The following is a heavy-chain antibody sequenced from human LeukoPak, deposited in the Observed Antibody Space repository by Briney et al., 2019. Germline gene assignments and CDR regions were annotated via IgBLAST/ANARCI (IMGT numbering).Heavy chain of an antibody. J-gene: IGHJ3*02. D-gene: IGHD6-13*01. V-gene: IGHV3-9*03. Sequence: GGSLRLSCAASGFTFDDYAMHWVRQAPGKGLEWVSGISWNSGSIGYADSVKGRLTISRDNAKNSLYLQMNSLRAEDMALYYCAKAGEQQPQGAFDIWGQGTMVTVSS. CDR1: GFTFDDYA. CDR2: ISWNSGSI. CDR3: AKAGEQQPQGAFDI.